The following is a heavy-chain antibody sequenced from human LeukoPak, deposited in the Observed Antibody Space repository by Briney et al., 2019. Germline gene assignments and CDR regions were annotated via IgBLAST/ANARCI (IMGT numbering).Heavy chain of an antibody. D-gene: IGHD3-9*01. J-gene: IGHJ4*02. Sequence: PGGSLRLSCAASGFTFSSYWMHWVRQAPGKGLVWVSRTNSDGSSTSYADSVKGRFTISRDNAKNTLYLQMKSLRAEDTAVYYCARGVAEFDPGDYWGQGTLVTVSS. CDR2: TNSDGSST. CDR3: ARGVAEFDPGDY. CDR1: GFTFSSYW. V-gene: IGHV3-74*01.